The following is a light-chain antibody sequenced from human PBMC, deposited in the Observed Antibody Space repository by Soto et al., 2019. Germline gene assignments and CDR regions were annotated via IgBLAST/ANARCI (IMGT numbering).Light chain of an antibody. CDR1: QSVGSY. Sequence: EIVLTQSPVTLSLSPGERATLSCRASQSVGSYFAWYQQKPGEAPRLLIYDASKRATGIPARFSGSGSGTDFTLTISSLGPEDFAVYYCQQYSDCASTFGGGTKVEIK. J-gene: IGKJ4*01. CDR3: QQYSDCAST. V-gene: IGKV3-11*01. CDR2: DAS.